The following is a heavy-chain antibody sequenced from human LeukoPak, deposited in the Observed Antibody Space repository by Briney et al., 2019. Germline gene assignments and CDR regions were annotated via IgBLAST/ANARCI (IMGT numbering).Heavy chain of an antibody. CDR3: ARDLSKAYFDY. CDR2: ISAYNGNT. V-gene: IGHV1-18*01. J-gene: IGHJ4*02. CDR1: GGTFSSYA. Sequence: ASVKVSCKASGGTFSSYAISWVRQAPGQGLEWMGWISAYNGNTNYAQKLQGRVTMTTDTSTSTAYMELRSLRSDDTAVYYCARDLSKAYFDYWGQGTLVTVSS. D-gene: IGHD3-3*02.